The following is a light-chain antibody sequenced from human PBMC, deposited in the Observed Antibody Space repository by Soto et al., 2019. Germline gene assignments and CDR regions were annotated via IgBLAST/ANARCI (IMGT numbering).Light chain of an antibody. CDR3: QHYQSYLWT. CDR1: QSISFW. Sequence: DIQMNQSPSTLSASVGDRVTITCRANQSISFWLAWYQQKPGKAPKVLIYKASTLESGVPSRFSGSGSGTEFTLTINGLQPDDFATYYCQHYQSYLWTFGQGTKVDIK. J-gene: IGKJ1*01. CDR2: KAS. V-gene: IGKV1-5*03.